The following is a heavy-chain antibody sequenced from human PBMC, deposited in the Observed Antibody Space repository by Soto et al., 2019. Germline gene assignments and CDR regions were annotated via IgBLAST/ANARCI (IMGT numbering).Heavy chain of an antibody. D-gene: IGHD2-21*01. CDR3: AKASLLWDPSPVDY. J-gene: IGHJ4*02. CDR1: GFTFSSYA. Sequence: HPGGSLRLSCAASGFTFSSYAMSWVRQAPGKGLEWVSAISGSGGSTYYAESVKGRFTISRDNSKNTLYLQMNSLRAEDTAVYYCAKASLLWDPSPVDYWGQGTLVTVSS. CDR2: ISGSGGST. V-gene: IGHV3-23*01.